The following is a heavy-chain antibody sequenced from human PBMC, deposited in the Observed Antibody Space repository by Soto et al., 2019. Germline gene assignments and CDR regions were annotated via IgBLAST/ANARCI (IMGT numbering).Heavy chain of an antibody. J-gene: IGHJ6*02. CDR1: GDSVSSNSAA. V-gene: IGHV6-1*01. Sequence: SQTLSLTCAISGDSVSSNSAAWNCIRQSPSRGLEWLGRTYYRSKWYNDYAVSVKSRITINPDTSKNQFSLQLNSVTPEDTAVYYCARRGIAVATYIGGMDVWGQGTTVTVSS. CDR2: TYYRSKWYN. CDR3: ARRGIAVATYIGGMDV. D-gene: IGHD6-19*01.